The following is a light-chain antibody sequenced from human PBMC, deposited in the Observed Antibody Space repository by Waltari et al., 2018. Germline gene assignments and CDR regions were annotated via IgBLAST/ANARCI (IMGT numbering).Light chain of an antibody. CDR2: EVS. V-gene: IGLV2-23*02. CDR3: CSYAGSSTVI. Sequence: QSALTQPASVSGSPGQSITISCTGTSSDVGSYNLVSWYQPHPGKAPKLMICEVSKRPSGISNRFSGSKSGNTASLTISGLQAEDEADYYCCSYAGSSTVIFGGGTKVTVL. CDR1: SSDVGSYNL. J-gene: IGLJ2*01.